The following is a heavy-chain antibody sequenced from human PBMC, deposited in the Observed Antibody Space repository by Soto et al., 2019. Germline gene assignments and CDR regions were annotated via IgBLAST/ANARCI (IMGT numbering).Heavy chain of an antibody. V-gene: IGHV1-18*01. CDR2: ISAYNDDR. J-gene: IGHJ4*02. CDR3: GRARSASMVTSDY. Sequence: QVQLVQSGPEVKKPGASVKVSCKASGYSFSDYGVTWVRQSPGQGLQWMGWISAYNDDRNYAQNFQDRITMTTDTSTSTAYVELTSLRSDATAVYFCGRARSASMVTSDYWGQGTLVTVSS. CDR1: GYSFSDYG. D-gene: IGHD5-18*01.